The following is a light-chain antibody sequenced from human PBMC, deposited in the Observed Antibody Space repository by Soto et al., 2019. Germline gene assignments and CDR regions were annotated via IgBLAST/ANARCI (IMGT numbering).Light chain of an antibody. CDR1: QTVSTW. V-gene: IGKV1-5*03. Sequence: DIQVTQSPSTLSASVGDKVTITCRASQTVSTWLAWYQQRPGKAPNLLIYKASTLESGVPSRFSGSGSGTEFTLTISSRQPDDFATYYCQQYNSYPYTFGQGTKLEIK. CDR2: KAS. J-gene: IGKJ2*01. CDR3: QQYNSYPYT.